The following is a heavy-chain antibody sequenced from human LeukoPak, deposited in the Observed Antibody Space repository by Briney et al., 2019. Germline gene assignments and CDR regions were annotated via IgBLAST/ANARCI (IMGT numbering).Heavy chain of an antibody. CDR2: ISSTGSSI. V-gene: IGHV3-11*01. CDR3: ARQPMIRGVNVFDS. D-gene: IGHD3-10*01. CDR1: GFTFSDYY. Sequence: GGSLRLSCAASGFTFSDYYMSWIRQAPGKGPEWVSFISSTGSSIYYADSVKGRFTISRDNDENSPFLHMTSLRVEDTAVYYCARQPMIRGVNVFDSWGQGTLAIVSS. J-gene: IGHJ4*02.